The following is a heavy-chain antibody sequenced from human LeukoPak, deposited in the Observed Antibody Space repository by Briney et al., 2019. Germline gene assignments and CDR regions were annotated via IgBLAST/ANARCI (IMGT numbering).Heavy chain of an antibody. CDR3: ARRQPLGCSGTSCYAGPVDY. J-gene: IGHJ4*02. CDR2: IKQDGSEK. CDR1: RFTFSSYW. Sequence: GGSLRLSCAASRFTFSSYWMSWVRQAPGKGLEWVANIKQDGSEKYYVDSVKGRFTISRDNAKNSLYLQMNSLRAEDTAVYYCARRQPLGCSGTSCYAGPVDYWGQGTLVTVSS. D-gene: IGHD2-2*01. V-gene: IGHV3-7*01.